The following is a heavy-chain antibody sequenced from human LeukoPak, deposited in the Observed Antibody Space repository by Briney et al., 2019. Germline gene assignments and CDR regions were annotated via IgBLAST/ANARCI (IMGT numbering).Heavy chain of an antibody. Sequence: GGSLRLSCAASGFTLSTYGMHWVRQAPGKGLEWVAVIWHDGSNKYYADSVKGRFTISRDNAKNTLNLQMNSLRAEDTAVYFCAREPTSWYVDYWGQGTLVTVSS. J-gene: IGHJ4*02. CDR3: AREPTSWYVDY. D-gene: IGHD6-13*01. V-gene: IGHV3-33*01. CDR2: IWHDGSNK. CDR1: GFTLSTYG.